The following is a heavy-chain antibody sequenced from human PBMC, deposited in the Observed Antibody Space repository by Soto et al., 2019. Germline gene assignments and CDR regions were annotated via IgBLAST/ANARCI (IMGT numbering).Heavy chain of an antibody. J-gene: IGHJ4*02. D-gene: IGHD2-8*01. CDR1: GYTLTELS. Sequence: QVQLVQSGAEVKKPGASVKVSCKVSGYTLTELSMHWVRQAPGKGLEWMGGFDPEDGETIYAQKFQGRVTRTEDTSTDTAYMELSSLRSEDTAVYYCAPSPVNRGYCTNGVCYGDYWGQGTLVTVSS. CDR2: FDPEDGET. V-gene: IGHV1-24*01. CDR3: APSPVNRGYCTNGVCYGDY.